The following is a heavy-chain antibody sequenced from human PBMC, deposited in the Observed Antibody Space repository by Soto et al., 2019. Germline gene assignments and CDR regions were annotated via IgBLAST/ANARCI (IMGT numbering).Heavy chain of an antibody. D-gene: IGHD4-17*01. CDR1: GFTFSDYY. J-gene: IGHJ4*02. CDR3: ATTPRSGYGDYVGY. Sequence: GGSLRLSCAASGFTFSDYYMSWIRQAPGKGLEWVSYISSSSSYTNYADSVKGRFTISRDNAKNSLYLQMNSLRAEDPAVYYCATTPRSGYGDYVGYWAQRTPVTVSS. V-gene: IGHV3-11*03. CDR2: ISSSSSYT.